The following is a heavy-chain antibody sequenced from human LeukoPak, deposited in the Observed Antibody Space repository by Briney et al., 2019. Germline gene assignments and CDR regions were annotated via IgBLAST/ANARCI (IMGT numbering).Heavy chain of an antibody. CDR3: AKDIAPSSSSEAFDY. CDR1: GFTFDDYA. V-gene: IGHV3-9*03. J-gene: IGHJ4*02. D-gene: IGHD6-6*01. Sequence: GGSLRLSCAASGFTFDDYAKHWVRQAPGKGLEWVSGISWNSGSIGYADSVKGRFTISSDNAKNSLYLQMNSLRAEDMALYYCAKDIAPSSSSEAFDYWGQGTLVTVSS. CDR2: ISWNSGSI.